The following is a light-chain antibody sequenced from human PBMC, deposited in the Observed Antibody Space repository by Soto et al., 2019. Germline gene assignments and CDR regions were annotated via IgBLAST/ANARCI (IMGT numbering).Light chain of an antibody. CDR2: DAS. J-gene: IGKJ1*01. Sequence: DIQMTQSPSSLSASVGDRVSITCRASQSISTWLAWYQQQPGRAPRLLIYDASSLQSGVPSRFSGNGSGTEFTLTISSLQPDDFSSYYCQHYYNYPWTLGQGTKV. CDR1: QSISTW. CDR3: QHYYNYPWT. V-gene: IGKV1-5*01.